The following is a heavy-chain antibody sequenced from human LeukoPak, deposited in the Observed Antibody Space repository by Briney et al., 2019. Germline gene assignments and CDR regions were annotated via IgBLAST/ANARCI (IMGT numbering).Heavy chain of an antibody. CDR1: GYTFTTYG. D-gene: IGHD2-2*02. CDR2: ITTHNGNT. Sequence: GASVKVSCKASGYTFTTYGISWVRQAPGQGLEWMGWITTHNGNTYYAQKLQGRVTMTTDTSTTTAYMELRSLRSDDTAIYYCAGAVYCSSNSCYNSYMDVWGKGTTVTVSS. CDR3: AGAVYCSSNSCYNSYMDV. V-gene: IGHV1-18*01. J-gene: IGHJ6*03.